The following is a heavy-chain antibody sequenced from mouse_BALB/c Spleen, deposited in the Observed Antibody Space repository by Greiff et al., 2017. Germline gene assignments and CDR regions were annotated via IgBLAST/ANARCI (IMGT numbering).Heavy chain of an antibody. CDR2: ISDGGSYT. J-gene: IGHJ4*01. V-gene: IGHV5-4*02. CDR1: GFTFSDYY. CDR3: ARSYRYDAMDY. Sequence: EVHLVESGGGLVKPGGSLKLSCAASGFTFSDYYMYWVRQTPEKRLEWVATISDGGSYTYYPDSVKGRFTISRDNAKNNLYLQMSSLKSEDTAMYYCARSYRYDAMDYWGQGTSVTVSS. D-gene: IGHD2-14*01.